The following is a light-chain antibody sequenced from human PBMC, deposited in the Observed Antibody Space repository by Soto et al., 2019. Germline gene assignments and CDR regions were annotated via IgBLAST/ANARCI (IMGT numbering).Light chain of an antibody. Sequence: QSALTQPASVSGSPGQSNTISCTGTSSDVGGYNYVSWYQQHPGKAPKLMIYDVSNRPSGISSRFSGSKSGNTASLTISGLQAEDEADYYCSSYTSSTTLVFGGGTKLTVL. CDR2: DVS. CDR1: SSDVGGYNY. V-gene: IGLV2-14*03. J-gene: IGLJ2*01. CDR3: SSYTSSTTLV.